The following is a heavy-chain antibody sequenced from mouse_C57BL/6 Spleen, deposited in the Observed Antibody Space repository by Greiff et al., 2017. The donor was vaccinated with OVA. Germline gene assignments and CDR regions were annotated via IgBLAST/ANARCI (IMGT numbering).Heavy chain of an antibody. CDR1: GFTFSDYY. D-gene: IGHD2-4*01. Sequence: EVQLVESGGGLVQPGGSLKLSCAASGFTFSDYYMYWVRQTPEKRLEWVAYISNGGGSTYYPDTVKGRFTISRDNAKNTLYLQMSRLKSEDTAMYYCAGGGFYYDYDYAMDYWGQGTSVTVSS. CDR3: AGGGFYYDYDYAMDY. V-gene: IGHV5-12*01. J-gene: IGHJ4*01. CDR2: ISNGGGST.